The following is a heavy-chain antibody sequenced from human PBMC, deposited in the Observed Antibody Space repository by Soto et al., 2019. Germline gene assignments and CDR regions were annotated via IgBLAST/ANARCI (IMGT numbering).Heavy chain of an antibody. J-gene: IGHJ4*02. CDR1: GFTFSTYG. CDR2: ISNDGRNK. CDR3: ARDHHNSGWYNVGNY. D-gene: IGHD6-13*01. Sequence: QVQLVDSGGGVVQPGRSLRLSCAASGFTFSTYGMHWVRQVPGKGLEWVAVISNDGRNKYYADSVKGRFTISRDDSKNTMYLQMNNLRPEDTAVYYCARDHHNSGWYNVGNYWGRGTLFTVSS. V-gene: IGHV3-30*03.